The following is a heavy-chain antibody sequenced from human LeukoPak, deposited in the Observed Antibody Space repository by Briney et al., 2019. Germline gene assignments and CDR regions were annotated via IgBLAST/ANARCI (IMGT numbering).Heavy chain of an antibody. CDR1: GCTFNNYW. CDR2: IKQDGSEK. V-gene: IGHV3-7*01. J-gene: IGHJ4*02. Sequence: PGGSLRLSCTASGCTFNNYWMSWVRQAPGKGLEWVANIKQDGSEKYYVDSVKGRFTISRDNAKNSLYLQMNSLRAEDTAIYYCTRVPYGDYWSSDYWGQGTLVTVSS. CDR3: TRVPYGDYWSSDY. D-gene: IGHD4-17*01.